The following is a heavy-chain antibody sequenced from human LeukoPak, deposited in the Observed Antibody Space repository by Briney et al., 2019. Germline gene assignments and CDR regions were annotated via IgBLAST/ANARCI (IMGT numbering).Heavy chain of an antibody. V-gene: IGHV4-38-2*02. CDR1: GYSISSGYY. D-gene: IGHD2-2*01. J-gene: IGHJ4*02. Sequence: SETLSLTCTVSGYSISSGYYWGWIRQPPGKGLEWIGSGYHIGSTYFNPSLRSRVTILIDIFKNQFSLKMSSVTAADTAVYYCARTTRVVPAAFDYWGQGTLVTVSS. CDR2: GYHIGST. CDR3: ARTTRVVPAAFDY.